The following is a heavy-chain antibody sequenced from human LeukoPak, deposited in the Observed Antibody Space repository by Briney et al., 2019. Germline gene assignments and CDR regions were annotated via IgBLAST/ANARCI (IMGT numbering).Heavy chain of an antibody. D-gene: IGHD6-13*01. CDR1: GFIFSGYY. Sequence: GGSLRLSCAVSGFIFSGYYMSWVRQAPGKGLEWVSYISSSGSTIYYADSAKGRFTSSRDNAKNLLYLQMNSLRAEDTAVYYCARVQSVAAAWFDPWGQGTLVTVSS. J-gene: IGHJ5*02. V-gene: IGHV3-11*01. CDR2: ISSSGSTI. CDR3: ARVQSVAAAWFDP.